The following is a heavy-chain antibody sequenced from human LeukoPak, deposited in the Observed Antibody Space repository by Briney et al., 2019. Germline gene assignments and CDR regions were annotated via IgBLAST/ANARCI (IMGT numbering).Heavy chain of an antibody. CDR2: ISSSGSMI. Sequence: GGSLRLSCAASGFTFSRYEMNWVRQAPGKGLEWVSYISSSGSMIYYADSVKGRFTISRDNAKNSLYLQMNSLRAEDTAVYYCARGNVVVTATYYFDYWGQGTLVTVSS. CDR1: GFTFSRYE. V-gene: IGHV3-48*03. CDR3: ARGNVVVTATYYFDY. J-gene: IGHJ4*02. D-gene: IGHD2-21*02.